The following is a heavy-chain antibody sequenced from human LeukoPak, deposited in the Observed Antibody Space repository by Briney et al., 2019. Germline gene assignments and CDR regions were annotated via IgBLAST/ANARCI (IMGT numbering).Heavy chain of an antibody. J-gene: IGHJ4*02. CDR1: GGTFSSYA. V-gene: IGHV1-69*04. D-gene: IGHD4-23*01. CDR2: IIPILGIA. CDR3: ARAADYGGNPPDY. Sequence: SVKVSCKASGGTFSSYAISWVRQAPGQGLEWMGRIIPILGIANYAQKFQGRVTITADKSTSTAYMELSSLRSEDTAVYYCARAADYGGNPPDYWGQGTLVTVSS.